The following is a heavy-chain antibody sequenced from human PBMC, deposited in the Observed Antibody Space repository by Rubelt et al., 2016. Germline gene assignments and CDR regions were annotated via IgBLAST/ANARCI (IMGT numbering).Heavy chain of an antibody. Sequence: EWVSSISSSSSYIYYADSVKGRFTISRDNAKNSLYLQMNSLRAEDTAVYYCATNEERDGYNYFDYWGQGTLVTVSS. D-gene: IGHD5-24*01. J-gene: IGHJ4*02. CDR2: ISSSSSYI. CDR3: ATNEERDGYNYFDY. V-gene: IGHV3-21*01.